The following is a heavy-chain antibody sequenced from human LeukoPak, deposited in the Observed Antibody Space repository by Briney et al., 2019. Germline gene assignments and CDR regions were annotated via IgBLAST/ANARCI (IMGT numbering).Heavy chain of an antibody. V-gene: IGHV4-34*01. J-gene: IGHJ6*03. CDR2: INHSGNT. CDR1: VGPFSGYY. CDR3: ARRVVTATPARYYYYTDV. Sequence: SETLSLTCAVNVGPFSGYYWSWVRQPPGKGLEWIGEINHSGNTNYNPSLTSRVTISVDTSKNQFSLKLSSVTAADTAVYYCARRVVTATPARYYYYTDVWGKGTTVTVSS. D-gene: IGHD2-21*02.